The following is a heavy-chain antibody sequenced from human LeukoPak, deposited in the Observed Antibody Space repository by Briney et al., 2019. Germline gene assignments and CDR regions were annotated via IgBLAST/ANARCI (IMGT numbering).Heavy chain of an antibody. CDR1: VYTFSGYA. J-gene: IGHJ4*02. D-gene: IGHD3-10*01. CDR2: ISGSGVST. V-gene: IGHV3-23*01. Sequence: GSLRLSCAASVYTFSGYALSCVTPAPGKGLECVSNISGSGVSTYYAGSVKGRFTSSRDNSKIALYRQMNKLRAEDTAVYYGAKESRYYYGSGSFSSQFDYWGQGNLVTVSS. CDR3: AKESRYYYGSGSFSSQFDY.